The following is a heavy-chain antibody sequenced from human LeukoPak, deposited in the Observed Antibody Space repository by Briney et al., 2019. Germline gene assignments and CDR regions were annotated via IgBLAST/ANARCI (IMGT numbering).Heavy chain of an antibody. CDR2: ISGSGGST. CDR1: GFTFSSYG. CDR3: AKAITFSPVFDY. J-gene: IGHJ4*02. Sequence: GGSLRLSCAASGFTFSSYGMSWVRQAPGKGLEWVSAISGSGGSTYYADSVKGRFTISRDNSKNTLYLQMNSLRAEDTAVYYCAKAITFSPVFDYWGQGTLVTVSS. V-gene: IGHV3-23*01.